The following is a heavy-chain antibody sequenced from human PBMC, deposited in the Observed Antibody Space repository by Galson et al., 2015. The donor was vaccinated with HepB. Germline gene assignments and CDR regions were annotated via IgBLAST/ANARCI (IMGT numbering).Heavy chain of an antibody. CDR3: AISSGGSRIGEYFDY. Sequence: SLRLSCAASGFTFSDYYMSWIRQAPGKGLEWVSYISSSSSYTNYADSVKGRFTISRDNAKNSLYLQMNSLRAEDTAVYYCAISSGGSRIGEYFDYWGQGTLVTVSS. J-gene: IGHJ4*02. V-gene: IGHV3-11*06. D-gene: IGHD2-15*01. CDR2: ISSSSSYT. CDR1: GFTFSDYY.